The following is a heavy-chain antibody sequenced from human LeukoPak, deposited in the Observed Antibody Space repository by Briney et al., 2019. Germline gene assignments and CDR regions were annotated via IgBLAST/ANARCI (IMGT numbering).Heavy chain of an antibody. Sequence: GGSLRLSCAASGFTFSSYSMNWVRQAPGKGLEWVSSISSSSSYIYYADSVRGRFTISRDNAKNSLYLQMNSLRAEDTAVYYCATSPDRQYYYGMDVWGQGTTVTVSS. V-gene: IGHV3-21*04. CDR3: ATSPDRQYYYGMDV. CDR1: GFTFSSYS. J-gene: IGHJ6*02. CDR2: ISSSSSYI. D-gene: IGHD1-14*01.